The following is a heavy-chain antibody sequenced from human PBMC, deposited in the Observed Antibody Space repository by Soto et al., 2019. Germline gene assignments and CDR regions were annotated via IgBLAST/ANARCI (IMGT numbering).Heavy chain of an antibody. D-gene: IGHD6-13*01. V-gene: IGHV1-2*04. CDR1: GYTFTGYY. J-gene: IGHJ2*01. CDR3: ARASFRYSSSWYFDL. CDR2: INPNSGGT. Sequence: QVQLVQSGAEVKKPGASVKVSCKASGYTFTGYYMHWVRQAPGQGLEWMGWINPNSGGTNYAQKFQGWVTMTRDTSISTAYMELSRLRSDDTAVYYCARASFRYSSSWYFDLWGRGTLVTVPS.